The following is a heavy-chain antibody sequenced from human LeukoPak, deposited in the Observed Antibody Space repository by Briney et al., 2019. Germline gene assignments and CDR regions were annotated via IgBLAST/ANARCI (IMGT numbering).Heavy chain of an antibody. CDR2: INHSGST. CDR3: ARSYYYDSSGYPGY. D-gene: IGHD3-22*01. J-gene: IGHJ4*02. CDR1: GGSISSSSYY. Sequence: SETLSLTCTVSGGSISSSSYYWGWIRQPPGKGLEWIGEINHSGSTNYNPSLKSRVTISVDRSKNQFSLKLSSVTAADTAVYYCARSYYYDSSGYPGYWGQGTLVTVSS. V-gene: IGHV4-39*07.